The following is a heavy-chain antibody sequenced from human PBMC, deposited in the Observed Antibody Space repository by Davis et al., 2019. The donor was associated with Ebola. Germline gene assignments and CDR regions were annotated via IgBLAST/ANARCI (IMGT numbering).Heavy chain of an antibody. CDR3: ARELLWFGELSGWYFDL. Sequence: GGSLRLSCAASGFTVSSNYMSWVRQAPGKGLEWVSVIYSGGSTYYADSVKGRFTISRDNSKNTLYFQMNSLRAEDTAVYYCARELLWFGELSGWYFDLWGRGTLVTVSS. V-gene: IGHV3-66*01. D-gene: IGHD3-10*01. J-gene: IGHJ2*01. CDR2: IYSGGST. CDR1: GFTVSSNY.